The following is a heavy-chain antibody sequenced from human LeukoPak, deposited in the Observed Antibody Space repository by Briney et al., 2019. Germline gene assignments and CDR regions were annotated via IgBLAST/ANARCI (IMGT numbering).Heavy chain of an antibody. CDR1: GGSFSGYY. Sequence: PSETLSLTCAVYGGSFSGYYWGWIRQPPGKGLEWSGEINHSGSTNYNPSLKSRVTISVDTSKNQFSLKLSSVTAADTAVCYCARRAFLEWFPHDYYYYGRDVWGQGTTVTVSS. J-gene: IGHJ6*02. V-gene: IGHV4-34*01. CDR3: ARRAFLEWFPHDYYYYGRDV. CDR2: INHSGST. D-gene: IGHD3-3*02.